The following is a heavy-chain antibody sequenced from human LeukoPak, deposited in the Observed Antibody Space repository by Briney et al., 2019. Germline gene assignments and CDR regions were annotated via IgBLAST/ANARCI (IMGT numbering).Heavy chain of an antibody. D-gene: IGHD6-6*01. V-gene: IGHV3-30*02. CDR2: IRYDGSNK. CDR3: ANAYSSSSYD. Sequence: PGGSLRLSCAASGFTFSSYGMHWVRQAPGKGLERVAFIRYDGSNKYYADSVKGRFTISRDNSKNTLYLQMNSLRAEDTAVYYCANAYSSSSYDWGQGTLVTVSS. J-gene: IGHJ4*02. CDR1: GFTFSSYG.